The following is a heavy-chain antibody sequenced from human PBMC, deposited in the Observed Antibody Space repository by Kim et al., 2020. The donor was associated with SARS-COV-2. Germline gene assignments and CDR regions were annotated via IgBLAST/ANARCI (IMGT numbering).Heavy chain of an antibody. CDR2: IYYSGST. J-gene: IGHJ4*02. CDR1: GGSISSGGYY. Sequence: SETLSLTCTVSGGSISSGGYYWSWIRQHPGKGLEWIGYIYYSGSTYYNPSLKSRVTISVDTSKNQFSLKLSSVTAADTAVYYCAQDNLQGGWFGEFYWGQGTLVTVSS. V-gene: IGHV4-31*03. CDR3: AQDNLQGGWFGEFY. D-gene: IGHD3-10*01.